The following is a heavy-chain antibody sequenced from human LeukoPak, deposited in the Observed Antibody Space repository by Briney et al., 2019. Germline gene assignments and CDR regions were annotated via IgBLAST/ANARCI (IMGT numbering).Heavy chain of an antibody. J-gene: IGHJ4*02. V-gene: IGHV4-31*02. CDR3: ARVRLDGKPHFDY. D-gene: IGHD1-14*01. CDR1: Y. Sequence: YWIGWIRQHPGKGLEWIGFIYYSGSTYYNPSLKSRVTISVDTSKNQFSLKLSSVTAADTAVYYCARVRLDGKPHFDYWGQGTLVTVSS. CDR2: IYYSGST.